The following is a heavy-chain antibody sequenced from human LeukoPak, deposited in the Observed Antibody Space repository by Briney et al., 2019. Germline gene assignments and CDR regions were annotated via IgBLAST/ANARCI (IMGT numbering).Heavy chain of an antibody. Sequence: ASVKVSCKASGYTFTGYYLHWVRQAPGQGLEWMGCVNPDSGDTNYAQKFQGSVTMTRDTSISTVYMELSRLRSDDTAVYYCARASGSYWWFDSWGQGTLVTVSS. CDR1: GYTFTGYY. CDR2: VNPDSGDT. D-gene: IGHD1-26*01. CDR3: ARASGSYWWFDS. V-gene: IGHV1-2*02. J-gene: IGHJ5*01.